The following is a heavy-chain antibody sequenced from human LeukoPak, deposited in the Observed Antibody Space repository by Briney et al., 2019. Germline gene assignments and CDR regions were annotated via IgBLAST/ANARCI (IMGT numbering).Heavy chain of an antibody. CDR2: ISGDESRT. CDR1: GFTFRSYW. D-gene: IGHD3-10*01. V-gene: IGHV3-74*01. J-gene: IGHJ4*02. Sequence: GGSLRLSCAASGFTFRSYWMHWVRQAPGKGLVWVSHISGDESRTTYADSVQGRFTISRDNAKNTLYLQMNSLRVEDTAVYYCVRDDGYYYGSGTYYRHWGQGTLVTVSS. CDR3: VRDDGYYYGSGTYYRH.